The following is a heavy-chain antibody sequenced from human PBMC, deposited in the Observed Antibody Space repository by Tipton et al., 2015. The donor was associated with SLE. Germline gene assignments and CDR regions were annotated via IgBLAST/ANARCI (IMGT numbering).Heavy chain of an antibody. D-gene: IGHD2-15*01. CDR2: VSYSGST. J-gene: IGHJ6*03. Sequence: TLSLTCSVSGGSINVYYWSWVRQPPGKGLEWIGYVSYSGSTNYNPSLQSRVTLSVDTSKNQFSLKLSSVTAADTAVYYCARLLCSGGSCYYPRYYYYYMDVWGKGTTVTVSS. CDR1: GGSINVYY. CDR3: ARLLCSGGSCYYPRYYYYYMDV. V-gene: IGHV4-59*08.